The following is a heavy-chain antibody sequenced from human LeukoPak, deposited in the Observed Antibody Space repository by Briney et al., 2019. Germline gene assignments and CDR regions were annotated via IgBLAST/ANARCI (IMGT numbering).Heavy chain of an antibody. CDR3: ATTYYDFWSGPYGMDV. V-gene: IGHV3-64*01. CDR1: GFTFSSYA. CDR2: ISSNGGST. J-gene: IGHJ6*02. D-gene: IGHD3-3*01. Sequence: PGGFLRLSCAASGFTFSSYAMHWVRQAPGKGLEYVSAISSNGGSTYYANSVKGRFTISRDNSKNTLYLQMGSLRAEDMAVYYCATTYYDFWSGPYGMDVWGQGTTVTVSS.